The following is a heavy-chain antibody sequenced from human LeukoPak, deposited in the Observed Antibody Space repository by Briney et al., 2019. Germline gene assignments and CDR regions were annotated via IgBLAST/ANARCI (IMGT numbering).Heavy chain of an antibody. J-gene: IGHJ4*02. Sequence: PGGSLRLSCAASGFTFSSYALHGVRQAPDRGLEWVAVISYDGINKYYADSVKGRFSMSRDNSKNTLFLQMNSLRAEDTAVYYCARDRSGTGPAVLYYFDYWGQGTLVTVSS. CDR3: ARDRSGTGPAVLYYFDY. CDR2: ISYDGINK. V-gene: IGHV3-30-3*01. CDR1: GFTFSSYA. D-gene: IGHD1-26*01.